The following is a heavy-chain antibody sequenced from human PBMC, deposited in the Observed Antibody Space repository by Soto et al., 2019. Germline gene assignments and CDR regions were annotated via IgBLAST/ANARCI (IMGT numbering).Heavy chain of an antibody. J-gene: IGHJ6*02. D-gene: IGHD4-17*01. CDR1: GFTFSTYW. Sequence: EVQLVESGGGLVQPGGSLRLSCAASGFTFSTYWMHRVRQAPGKGLAWVSRVSSDGSTTNYADSVKGRFTISRDNAKDTVYLQMNSLRAEDTAVYYCARLKDRRASYADYAVSLDVWGQGTTVTVSS. CDR2: VSSDGSTT. V-gene: IGHV3-74*01. CDR3: ARLKDRRASYADYAVSLDV.